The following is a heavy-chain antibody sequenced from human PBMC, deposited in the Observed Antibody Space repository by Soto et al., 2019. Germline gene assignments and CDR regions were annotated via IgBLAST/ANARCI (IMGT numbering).Heavy chain of an antibody. CDR2: ISGTGART. V-gene: IGHV3-23*01. Sequence: GGSLRLSCAASGFKSVDYAMGWVRQAPGKGLEWVAAISGTGARTFYDDSVKGRFTISRDNSKNTLYLQMNSLRAEDTAIYYCAKDLSWSEFDYWGQGTLVTVSS. CDR1: GFKSVDYA. J-gene: IGHJ4*02. CDR3: AKDLSWSEFDY.